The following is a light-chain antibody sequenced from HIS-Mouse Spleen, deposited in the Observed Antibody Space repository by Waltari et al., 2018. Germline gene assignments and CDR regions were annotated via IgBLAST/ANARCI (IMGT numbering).Light chain of an antibody. CDR2: DAS. J-gene: IGKJ4*01. V-gene: IGKV3-11*01. CDR3: QQRSNWPT. Sequence: EIVLTPSPATLSLSPGERATLSCRACQSVSSYLAWYQQKPGQAPRLLIYDASNRATGIPARFSGSGSGTDFTLTISSLEPEDFAVYYCQQRSNWPTFGGGTKVEIK. CDR1: QSVSSY.